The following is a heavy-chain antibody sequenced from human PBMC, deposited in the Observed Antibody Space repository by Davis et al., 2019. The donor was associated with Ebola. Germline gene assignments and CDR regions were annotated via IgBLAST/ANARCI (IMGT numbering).Heavy chain of an antibody. D-gene: IGHD2-8*01. CDR1: GGSISSYY. V-gene: IGHV4-59*08. CDR3: ARVNGGGGAALDI. Sequence: SETLSLTCSVSGGSISSYYWSWIRQPPGKGLEWIGYIHYSGRTNYNPSLKSRFTISVDTSKNQFSLKLNSVTAADTAVYYCARVNGGGGAALDIWGQGTGVTVSS. CDR2: IHYSGRT. J-gene: IGHJ3*02.